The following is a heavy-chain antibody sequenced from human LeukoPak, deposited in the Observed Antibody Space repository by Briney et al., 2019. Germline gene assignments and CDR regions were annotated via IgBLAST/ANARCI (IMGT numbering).Heavy chain of an antibody. Sequence: PGGSLRLSCAASGFTFSSYGMHWVRQAPGKGPEWVAFMRYDGSNKYYADSVKGRFTISRDNPKNTLYLQMNSLRAEDTAVYYCAGGDTSGYYYAGFEYWGQGTLVTVSS. V-gene: IGHV3-30*02. CDR1: GFTFSSYG. J-gene: IGHJ4*02. CDR2: MRYDGSNK. CDR3: AGGDTSGYYYAGFEY. D-gene: IGHD3-22*01.